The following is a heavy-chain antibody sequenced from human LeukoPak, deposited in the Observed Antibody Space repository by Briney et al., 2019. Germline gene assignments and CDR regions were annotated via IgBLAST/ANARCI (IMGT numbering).Heavy chain of an antibody. J-gene: IGHJ4*02. V-gene: IGHV3-7*01. CDR1: GFTLSSNW. CDR2: IKQDGSEK. CDR3: ARGNGFIIDY. D-gene: IGHD2-8*01. Sequence: GGSLRLSCAASGFTLSSNWMNWVRRAPGKGLEWVAIIKQDGSEKYYVDSVKGRFTISRDNAKSSLYLQMNSLRAEDTAVYYCARGNGFIIDYWGQGTLVTVSS.